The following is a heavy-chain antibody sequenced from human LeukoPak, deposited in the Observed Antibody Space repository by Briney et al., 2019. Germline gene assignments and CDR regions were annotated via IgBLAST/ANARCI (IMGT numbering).Heavy chain of an antibody. CDR3: ARVAYYYDSSGYYPLYYYGMDV. J-gene: IGHJ6*02. D-gene: IGHD3-22*01. Sequence: GGSLRLSCAASGFIFSSDDMHWVRQAPGKGLEWVAVISYDGSNKYYADSVKGRFTISRDNSKNTLYLQMNSLRAEDTAVYYCARVAYYYDSSGYYPLYYYGMDVWGQGTTVTVSS. V-gene: IGHV3-30*19. CDR1: GFIFSSDD. CDR2: ISYDGSNK.